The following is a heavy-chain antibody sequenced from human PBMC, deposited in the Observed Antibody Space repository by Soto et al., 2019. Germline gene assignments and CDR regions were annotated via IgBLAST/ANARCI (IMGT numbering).Heavy chain of an antibody. J-gene: IGHJ5*02. CDR3: ARTGFGELFPNWFDP. CDR1: GFTFSDYY. V-gene: IGHV3-11*06. Sequence: GGSLRLSCAASGFTFSDYYMSWIRQAPGKGLEWVSYISSSSSYTNYADSVKGRFTISRDNAKNSLYLQMNSLRAEDTAVYYCARTGFGELFPNWFDPWGQGTLVTVSS. D-gene: IGHD3-10*01. CDR2: ISSSSSYT.